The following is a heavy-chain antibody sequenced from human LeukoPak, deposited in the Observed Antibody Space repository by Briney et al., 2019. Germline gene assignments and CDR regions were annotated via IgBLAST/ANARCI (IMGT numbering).Heavy chain of an antibody. Sequence: PGGSLRLSCAASGFTFSSYAISWVRQAPGKGLEWVSAISGSGGSTYYADSVKGRFTISRDNSKNTLYLQMNSLRAEDTAVYYCAKSTLGYCSGGSCFHFDYWGPGNLVTVSS. CDR2: ISGSGGST. J-gene: IGHJ4*02. CDR3: AKSTLGYCSGGSCFHFDY. CDR1: GFTFSSYA. V-gene: IGHV3-23*01. D-gene: IGHD2-15*01.